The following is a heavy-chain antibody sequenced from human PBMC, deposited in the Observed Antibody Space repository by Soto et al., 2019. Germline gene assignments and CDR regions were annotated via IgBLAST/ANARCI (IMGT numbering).Heavy chain of an antibody. D-gene: IGHD6-6*01. CDR3: ARAPKVSGSAQTRPDF. V-gene: IGHV4-34*01. CDR1: SGSLSGYY. J-gene: IGHJ4*02. Sequence: PLETLSLTCSLYSGSLSGYYWSWIRQPPGKGLEWIGEISPSGTTNYSPSLKSRVSISVDTSKNQFSLNLTSLTAADTAVHYCARAPKVSGSAQTRPDFWGQGSLVTVSS. CDR2: ISPSGTT.